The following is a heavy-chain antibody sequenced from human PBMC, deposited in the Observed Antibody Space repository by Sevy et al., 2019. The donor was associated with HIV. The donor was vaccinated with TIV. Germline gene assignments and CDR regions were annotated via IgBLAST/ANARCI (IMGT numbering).Heavy chain of an antibody. CDR2: IIPIFGTA. CDR1: GGTFSSYA. CDR3: ARDTKRYYDSSGYYCAFDI. D-gene: IGHD3-22*01. J-gene: IGHJ3*02. V-gene: IGHV1-69*13. Sequence: ASVKVSCKASGGTFSSYAISWVRQAPGQGLEWMGGIIPIFGTANYAQTFQGRVTITADESTSTAYMELSSLRSEDTAVYYCARDTKRYYDSSGYYCAFDIWGQGTMVTVSS.